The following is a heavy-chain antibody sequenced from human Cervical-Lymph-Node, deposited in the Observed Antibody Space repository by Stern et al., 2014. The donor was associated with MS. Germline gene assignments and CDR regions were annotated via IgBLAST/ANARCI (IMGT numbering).Heavy chain of an antibody. Sequence: EVQLVESAAEVKKPGESLKISCQGSGYSFISSWIGWVRQMPGKGLEWMAIIYPGDSDTRYNPSFQGQVTISADRSVNTAYLQWGSLKASDTAMYYCATSTGYFLLEYYFDYWGQGTLVTVSS. J-gene: IGHJ4*02. CDR1: GYSFISSW. CDR3: ATSTGYFLLEYYFDY. D-gene: IGHD6-19*01. CDR2: IYPGDSDT. V-gene: IGHV5-51*01.